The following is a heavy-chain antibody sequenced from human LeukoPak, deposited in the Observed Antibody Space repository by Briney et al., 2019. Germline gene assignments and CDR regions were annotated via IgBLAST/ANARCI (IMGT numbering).Heavy chain of an antibody. V-gene: IGHV1-2*06. Sequence: ASVKVSCKASGYTFTGYYMHWVRQAPGQGLELMGRINPNSGGTNYAQKFQGRVTMTRDTSISTAYMELSRLRSDDTAVYYCARALPAASYGMDVWGQGTTVTGSS. J-gene: IGHJ6*02. CDR3: ARALPAASYGMDV. CDR2: INPNSGGT. D-gene: IGHD3-10*01. CDR1: GYTFTGYY.